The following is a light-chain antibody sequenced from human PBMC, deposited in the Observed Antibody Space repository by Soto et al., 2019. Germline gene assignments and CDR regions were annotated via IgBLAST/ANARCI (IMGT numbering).Light chain of an antibody. J-gene: IGKJ3*01. Sequence: DIQLTQSPSSLSASVGDRVTITCRASQNIGNYLNWYQQKPGKAPKFLIYGASTLESGIPSRFSGSGSGTDFTLTISSLQPEDFATYYCQQTYSDFSFTFRPGTKVDVK. V-gene: IGKV1-39*01. CDR2: GAS. CDR1: QNIGNY. CDR3: QQTYSDFSFT.